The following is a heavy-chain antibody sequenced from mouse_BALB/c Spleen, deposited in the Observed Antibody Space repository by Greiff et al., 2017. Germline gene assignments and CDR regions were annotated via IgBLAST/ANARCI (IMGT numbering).Heavy chain of an antibody. CDR1: GFNIKDTY. CDR2: IDPANGNT. CDR3: ARGAGTAY. V-gene: IGHV14-3*02. J-gene: IGHJ3*01. D-gene: IGHD4-1*01. Sequence: DVQLQESGAELVKPGASVKLSCTASGFNIKDTYMHWVKQRPEQGLEWIGRIDPANGNTKYDPKFQGKATITADTSSNTAYLQLSSLTSEDTAVYYCARGAGTAYWGQGTLVTVSA.